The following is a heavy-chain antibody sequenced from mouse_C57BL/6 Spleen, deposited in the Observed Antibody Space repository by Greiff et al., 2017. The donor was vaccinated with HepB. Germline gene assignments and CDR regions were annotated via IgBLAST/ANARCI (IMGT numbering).Heavy chain of an antibody. CDR2: ISPGSGNT. Sequence: QVQLKESGAELVWPGASVTLSCKASGYTFTDYYINWVNQRPGQGLEWIARISPGSGNTYYNEKFKCKATLTAERSSSTTYMQLSSLTSEDSAVYFWDYYDQEEWDYWGQGTPLTVPS. V-gene: IGHV1-76*01. J-gene: IGHJ2*01. CDR3: DYYDQEEWDY. D-gene: IGHD2-4*01. CDR1: GYTFTDYY.